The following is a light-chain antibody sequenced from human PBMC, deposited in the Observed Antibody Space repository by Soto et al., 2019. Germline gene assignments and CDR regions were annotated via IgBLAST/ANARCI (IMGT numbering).Light chain of an antibody. CDR2: DVS. J-gene: IGLJ2*01. Sequence: QSVLTQPASVSGSPGQSITISCTGTSSDVGGYNYVSWYQQHPGKAPNLIIYDVSNRPSGVSHRFSGTKSGNTASLTIAGHPAEDEADYYCCSSTSSSSYVVFGGGTKVTVL. CDR1: SSDVGGYNY. CDR3: CSSTSSSSYVV. V-gene: IGLV2-14*01.